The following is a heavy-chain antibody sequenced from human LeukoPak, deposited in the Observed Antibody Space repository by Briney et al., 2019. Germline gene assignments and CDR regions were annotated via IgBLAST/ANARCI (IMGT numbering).Heavy chain of an antibody. V-gene: IGHV1-69*13. J-gene: IGHJ5*02. CDR1: GGTFSSYA. Sequence: SVKVSCKASGGTFSSYAISWVRQAPGQGLEWMGGIIPIFGTANYAQKFQGRVTITADESTSTAYMELSSLRSEDTAVYYCARALRWGLNWFDPWGQGTLVTVSS. CDR3: ARALRWGLNWFDP. D-gene: IGHD3-16*01. CDR2: IIPIFGTA.